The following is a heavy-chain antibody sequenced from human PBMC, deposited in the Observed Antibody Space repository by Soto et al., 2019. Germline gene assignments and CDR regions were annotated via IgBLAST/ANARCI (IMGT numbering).Heavy chain of an antibody. CDR1: GGTFSSYA. V-gene: IGHV1-69*13. D-gene: IGHD2-2*01. J-gene: IGHJ5*02. Sequence: GASVKVSCKASGGTFSSYAISWVRQAPGQGLEWMGGIIPIFGTANYAQKFQGRVTITADESTSTAYMELSSLRSEDTAVYYCASTIRRDIVVVPAAIQSPFDPWGQGTLVTSPQ. CDR2: IIPIFGTA. CDR3: ASTIRRDIVVVPAAIQSPFDP.